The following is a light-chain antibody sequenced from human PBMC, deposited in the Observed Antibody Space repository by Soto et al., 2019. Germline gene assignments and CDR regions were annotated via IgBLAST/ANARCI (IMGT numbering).Light chain of an antibody. CDR1: QSIISHY. V-gene: IGKV3-20*01. CDR2: STS. CDR3: QEYGTSPRPT. J-gene: IGKJ4*01. Sequence: EMVLTQSPGTLSLSPGERATLSCRTSQSIISHYLAWYQQKPGQAPRLLIFSTSRRAAGVPDRFSGSGSGIDFTLTINRVEPEDFAVYYCQEYGTSPRPTFGGGSKVEIK.